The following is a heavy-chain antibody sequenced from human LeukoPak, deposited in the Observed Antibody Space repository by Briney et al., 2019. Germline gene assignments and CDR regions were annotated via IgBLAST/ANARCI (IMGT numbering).Heavy chain of an antibody. J-gene: IGHJ4*02. CDR3: ARRTSGTYLDY. CDR2: IYPGDSDT. Sequence: GESLKISCRGSGYSFTTYWIGWVRQMPGKGLEWMGIIYPGDSDTRYTPSFQGPVTMSADKSINTAYLQWSSLRASDTAMYYCARRTSGTYLDYWGQGTLVTVSS. V-gene: IGHV5-51*01. CDR1: GYSFTTYW. D-gene: IGHD1-1*01.